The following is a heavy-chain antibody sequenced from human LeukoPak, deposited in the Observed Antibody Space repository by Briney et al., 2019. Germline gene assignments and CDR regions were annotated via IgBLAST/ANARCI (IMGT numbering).Heavy chain of an antibody. V-gene: IGHV4-39*07. J-gene: IGHJ5*02. D-gene: IGHD3-22*01. CDR2: IYYSGST. Sequence: SETLSLTCTVSGGSISSSSYYWGWIRQPPGKGLEWIGSIYYSGSTYYNPSLKSRVTISVDTSKNQFSLKLSSVTAADTAVYYCARAAITMIVVVEGNWFDPWGQGTLVTVSS. CDR3: ARAAITMIVVVEGNWFDP. CDR1: GGSISSSSYY.